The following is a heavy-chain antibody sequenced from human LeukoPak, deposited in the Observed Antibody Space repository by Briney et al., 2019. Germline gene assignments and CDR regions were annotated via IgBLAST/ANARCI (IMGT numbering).Heavy chain of an antibody. CDR2: IIPIFGTA. D-gene: IGHD6-19*01. CDR1: GGTFSSYA. Sequence: ASVKVSCKASGGTFSSYAISWVRQAPGQGLEWMGGIIPIFGTANYAQKLQGRVTITADESTSTAYMELSSLRCEDTAVDYCSRGHRAVAGLSDYWGQGHRVTVSS. CDR3: SRGHRAVAGLSDY. J-gene: IGHJ4*02. V-gene: IGHV1-69*13.